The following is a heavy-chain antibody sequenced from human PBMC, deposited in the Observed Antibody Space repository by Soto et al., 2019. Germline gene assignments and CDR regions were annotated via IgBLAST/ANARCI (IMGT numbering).Heavy chain of an antibody. D-gene: IGHD3-22*01. CDR2: ISPYNDDT. CDR3: ARGGYYDSSGSHKYHYYGMEV. J-gene: IGHJ6*02. V-gene: IGHV1-18*01. CDR1: GYTFSSYG. Sequence: QAQLVQSGAEVKKPGASVKVSCKASGYTFSSYGISWVRQAPGQGLEWLGWISPYNDDTNYAQKLQGRVTMTTDTSTRTAYMDLRSLRSDDTAVYYCARGGYYDSSGSHKYHYYGMEVWGQGTTVTVSS.